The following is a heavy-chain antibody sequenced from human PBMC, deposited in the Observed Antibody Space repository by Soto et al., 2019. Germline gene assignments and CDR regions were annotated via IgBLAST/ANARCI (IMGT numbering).Heavy chain of an antibody. Sequence: GASVKVSCKVSGYTLSDLSMHWVRQAPGKGLEWMGGFDPEDDETIYAQEFQGRVTMTEDTSTDTAYLELSSLRSEDTAVYYCAARGPSGSYTFRPFFYFDYWGQGTLVTVSS. CDR1: GYTLSDLS. CDR2: FDPEDDET. CDR3: AARGPSGSYTFRPFFYFDY. J-gene: IGHJ4*02. V-gene: IGHV1-24*01. D-gene: IGHD3-10*01.